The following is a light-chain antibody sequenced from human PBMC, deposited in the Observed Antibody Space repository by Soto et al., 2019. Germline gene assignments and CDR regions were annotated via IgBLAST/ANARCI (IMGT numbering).Light chain of an antibody. J-gene: IGKJ1*01. CDR2: AAS. Sequence: DIQMTQSPYTLSASVGDRVTITCRASQSISTYLNWYQQKAGLAPKLLIYAASSLQSGVPSRFSGSGSGTDFTLTISSLQPEDFATYYCQQTYSTPPTFGQGTMVDIK. CDR1: QSISTY. CDR3: QQTYSTPPT. V-gene: IGKV1-39*01.